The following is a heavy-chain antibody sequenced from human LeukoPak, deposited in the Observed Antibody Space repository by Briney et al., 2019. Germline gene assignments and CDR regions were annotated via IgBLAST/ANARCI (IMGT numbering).Heavy chain of an antibody. V-gene: IGHV3-30*04. CDR1: GFTFSSYA. CDR2: ISYDGSNK. Sequence: GGSLRLSCAASGFTFSSYAMHWVRQAPGKGLEWVAVISYDGSNKYYADSVKGRFTISRDNSKNTLYLQMNSRRAEDRAVYYCGRDLGYSSSWYGAIYYGMDVWGQGTTVTVSS. CDR3: GRDLGYSSSWYGAIYYGMDV. J-gene: IGHJ6*02. D-gene: IGHD6-13*01.